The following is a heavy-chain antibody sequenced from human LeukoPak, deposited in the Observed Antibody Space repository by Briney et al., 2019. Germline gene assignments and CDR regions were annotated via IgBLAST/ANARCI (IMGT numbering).Heavy chain of an antibody. V-gene: IGHV4-4*02. CDR1: GGSIDITNY. CDR2: TAHDGTT. Sequence: SETLSLTCGVSGGSIDITNYWSWVRQAPGKGLEWIGETAHDGTTNYNPSLRSRVAMSFDRANNQFSLSLTSVTAADTAVYYCTREDRPYCPFAYWGQGVLVTVSS. CDR3: TREDRPYCPFAY. J-gene: IGHJ4*02. D-gene: IGHD1-26*01.